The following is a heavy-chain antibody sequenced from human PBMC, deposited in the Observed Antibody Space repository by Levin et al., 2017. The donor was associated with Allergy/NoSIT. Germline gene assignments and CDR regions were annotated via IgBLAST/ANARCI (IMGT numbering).Heavy chain of an antibody. V-gene: IGHV3-30*18. J-gene: IGHJ4*02. D-gene: IGHD1-26*01. CDR2: FSYERSNK. CDR1: GFTFSSYG. CDR3: AKARVGLGAGLDY. Sequence: GGSLRLSCTASGFTFSSYGMHWVRQAPGKGLEWVAVFSYERSNKYYADSVKGRFTISRDNSKNTLYLEMNSLRVEDTAVYYCAKARVGLGAGLDYWGQGTLVTVSS.